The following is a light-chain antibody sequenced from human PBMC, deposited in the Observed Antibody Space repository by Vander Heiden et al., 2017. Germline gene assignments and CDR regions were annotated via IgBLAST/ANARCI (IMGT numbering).Light chain of an antibody. CDR3: QRSYSIRSFA. J-gene: IGKJ3*01. Sequence: DIQMTQSPSSLSASVGDRVTITCRASQGLSKYLNWYQQKPGKAPKPLIYAASYLQSGVPSRFSGSGSETEFTLTISSLQPEDFATYDCQRSYSIRSFAFGPGTKMDIK. V-gene: IGKV1-39*01. CDR2: AAS. CDR1: QGLSKY.